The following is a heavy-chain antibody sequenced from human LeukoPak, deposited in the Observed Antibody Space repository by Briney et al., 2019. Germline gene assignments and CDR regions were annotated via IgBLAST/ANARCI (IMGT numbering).Heavy chain of an antibody. D-gene: IGHD5-24*01. CDR2: SYHSGST. V-gene: IGHV4-38-2*01. CDR3: ARGYSPRCYFDY. CDR1: GYSISSGYY. Sequence: SETLSLTCAVSGYSISSGYYWGWIRQPPGKGLEWIGSSYHSGSTYYNPSLKSRVTISVDTSKNQFSLTLSSVTAADTAVYYCARGYSPRCYFDYCGQGALVTVSS. J-gene: IGHJ4*02.